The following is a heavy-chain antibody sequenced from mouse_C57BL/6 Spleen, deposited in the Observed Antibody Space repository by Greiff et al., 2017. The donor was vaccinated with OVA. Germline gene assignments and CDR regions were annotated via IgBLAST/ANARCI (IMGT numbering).Heavy chain of an antibody. J-gene: IGHJ4*01. Sequence: QVQLQQPGAELVKPGASVKVSCKASGYTFTSYWMHWVKQRPGQGLEWIGRIHPSDSDTNYNQKFKGKATLTVDKSSSPAYMQLSSLTSEDSAVYYCAILDLYGSSYVKAMDYWGQGTSVTVSS. CDR3: AILDLYGSSYVKAMDY. CDR1: GYTFTSYW. D-gene: IGHD1-1*01. CDR2: IHPSDSDT. V-gene: IGHV1-74*01.